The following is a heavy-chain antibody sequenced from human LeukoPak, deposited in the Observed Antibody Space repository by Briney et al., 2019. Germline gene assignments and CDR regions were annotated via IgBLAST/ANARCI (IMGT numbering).Heavy chain of an antibody. CDR3: AKDAVGATAYYFDC. CDR2: ISSSGDT. D-gene: IGHD1-26*01. CDR1: GFSFSDYD. Sequence: GSLRLSCAASGFSFSDYDMNWVRQPPGKGLEWVSAISSSGDTYYAGSVKGRFTISRDNSKNTLFLQMNRLRAEDTAVYYCAKDAVGATAYYFDCWGQGTLVTVSS. V-gene: IGHV3-23*01. J-gene: IGHJ4*02.